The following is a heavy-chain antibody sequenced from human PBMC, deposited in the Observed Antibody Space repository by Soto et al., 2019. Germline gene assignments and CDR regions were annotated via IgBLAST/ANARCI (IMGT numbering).Heavy chain of an antibody. Sequence: EVQLLESGGGLVQPGRSLRLSCAASGFTFSSYTMSWVRQAPGKRLEWVSAISGSGGSTYYADSVKGRFTISRDNSKNTLYLQMNSLRADDTAVYYCAKDLLRLDSRRNDYWGQGTLVTVSS. CDR1: GFTFSSYT. CDR3: AKDLLRLDSRRNDY. J-gene: IGHJ4*02. D-gene: IGHD6-13*01. V-gene: IGHV3-23*01. CDR2: ISGSGGST.